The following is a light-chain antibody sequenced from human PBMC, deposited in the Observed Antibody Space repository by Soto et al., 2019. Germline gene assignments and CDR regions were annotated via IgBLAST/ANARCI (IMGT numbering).Light chain of an antibody. J-gene: IGLJ3*02. V-gene: IGLV8-61*01. CDR3: VLYMGSGIWV. CDR2: STN. CDR1: SGSVSTSYY. Sequence: QTVVTQEPSFSVSPGRTVTLTCGLSSGSVSTSYYPSWYQQTPGPAPRTLIYSTNTRSSGVPDRFSCSILGNKAALTITGAQADDEADDYCVLYMGSGIWVFGGGTKVTVL.